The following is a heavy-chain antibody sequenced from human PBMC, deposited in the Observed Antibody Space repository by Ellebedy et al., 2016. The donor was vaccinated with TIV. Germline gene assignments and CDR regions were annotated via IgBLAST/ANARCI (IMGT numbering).Heavy chain of an antibody. J-gene: IGHJ5*02. CDR1: RYTFTGYY. CDR3: ARDPRASYCGGDCTPAPWFDP. Sequence: ASVKVSXKASRYTFTGYYMHWVRQAPGQGLEWMGWINPNSGGTNYAQKFQGWVTMTRDTSISTAYMELSRLRSDDTAVYYCARDPRASYCGGDCTPAPWFDPWGQGTLVTASS. CDR2: INPNSGGT. V-gene: IGHV1-2*04. D-gene: IGHD2-21*02.